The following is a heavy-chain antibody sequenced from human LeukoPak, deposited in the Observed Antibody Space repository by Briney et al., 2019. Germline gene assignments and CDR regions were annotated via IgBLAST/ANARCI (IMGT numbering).Heavy chain of an antibody. V-gene: IGHV3-30-3*01. D-gene: IGHD4-17*01. Sequence: GGSLRLSCAASGFTFSSYAMHWVRQAPGKGLEWVAVISYVGSNKYYADSVKGRFTISKDNSKNTLYLQMNSLRAEDTAVYYCARDIYGDMLTAFYPWGQGTLVTVSS. CDR3: ARDIYGDMLTAFYP. J-gene: IGHJ5*02. CDR1: GFTFSSYA. CDR2: ISYVGSNK.